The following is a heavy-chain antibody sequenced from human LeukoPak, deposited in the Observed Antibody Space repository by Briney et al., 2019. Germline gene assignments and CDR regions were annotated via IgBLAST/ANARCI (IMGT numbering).Heavy chain of an antibody. CDR3: AREPRDYYGSGQPLS. CDR1: GGSISSSNW. J-gene: IGHJ4*02. V-gene: IGHV4-4*02. Sequence: SETLSLTCAVSGGSISSSNWWSWVRQPPGKGLEWIGEIFHSGSTHYNPSLTSRVTISVDKYKNQFSLRLTSVTAADTAVYYCAREPRDYYGSGQPLSWGQGTLVTVSS. CDR2: IFHSGST. D-gene: IGHD3-10*01.